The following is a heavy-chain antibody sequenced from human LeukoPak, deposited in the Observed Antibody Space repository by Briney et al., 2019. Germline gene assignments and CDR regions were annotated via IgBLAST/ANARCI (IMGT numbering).Heavy chain of an antibody. J-gene: IGHJ4*02. V-gene: IGHV4-38-2*02. CDR2: IHQSGNT. Sequence: SETLSLTCAVSGSSISSGYYWGWIRQPPGKGLEWIGSIHQSGNTYFNPSIRSRVTVSVDTSKNQFSLKLSSVTAADTAVYYCARDSWPEVVRFDFWGQGTLVTVSS. D-gene: IGHD1-14*01. CDR3: ARDSWPEVVRFDF. CDR1: GSSISSGYY.